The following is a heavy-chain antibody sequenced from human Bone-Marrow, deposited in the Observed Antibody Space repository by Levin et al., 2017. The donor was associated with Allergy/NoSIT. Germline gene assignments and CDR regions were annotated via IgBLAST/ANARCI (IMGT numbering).Heavy chain of an antibody. V-gene: IGHV3-49*03. D-gene: IGHD3-10*01. J-gene: IGHJ4*02. Sequence: GGSLRLSCAASGFIFRDYGFSWFRQAPGRGLEWVGFIRSEIYGGTTEEAASVKGRFTISRDNSKSIAYLQMNSLKTEDTAVYFCARESGYGSGADYWGQGILVTVSS. CDR3: ARESGYGSGADY. CDR2: IRSEIYGGTT. CDR1: GFIFRDYG.